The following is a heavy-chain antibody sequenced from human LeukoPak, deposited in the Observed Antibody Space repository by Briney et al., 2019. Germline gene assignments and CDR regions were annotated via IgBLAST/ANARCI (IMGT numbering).Heavy chain of an antibody. CDR3: AKDVGIQLWLRPIDY. CDR1: GFTFSSCG. D-gene: IGHD5-18*01. Sequence: GGSLRLSCAASGFTFSSCGMSWVRQAPGKGLEWVSAISGSGGSTYYADSVKGRFTISRDNSKNTLYLQMNSLRAEDTAVYYCAKDVGIQLWLRPIDYWGQGTLVTVSS. J-gene: IGHJ4*02. CDR2: ISGSGGST. V-gene: IGHV3-23*01.